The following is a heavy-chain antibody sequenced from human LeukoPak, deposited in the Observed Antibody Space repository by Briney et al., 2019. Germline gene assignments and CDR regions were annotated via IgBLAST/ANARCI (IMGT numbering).Heavy chain of an antibody. J-gene: IGHJ4*02. Sequence: PGGSLRLSCAGAGFIFSSHSMNWVRQAPGKGLEWVSYISSSSTIYYTDSVKGRFTISRDNSKNTLYLQMNSLRAEDTAVYYCAKDTYGDYETFDYWGQGTLVTVSS. CDR1: GFIFSSHS. CDR3: AKDTYGDYETFDY. CDR2: ISSSSTI. V-gene: IGHV3-48*01. D-gene: IGHD4-17*01.